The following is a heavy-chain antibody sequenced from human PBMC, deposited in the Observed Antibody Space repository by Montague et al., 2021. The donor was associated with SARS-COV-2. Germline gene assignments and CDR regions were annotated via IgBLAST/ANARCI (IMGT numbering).Heavy chain of an antibody. CDR1: GFTFGDYA. J-gene: IGHJ6*02. V-gene: IGHV3-9*01. CDR3: GTGNHYYFYYGMDV. CDR2: ISWNSGSI. Sequence: SLRLSCAASGFTFGDYAMHWVRQAPGKGLEWVSGISWNSGSIGYADSVKGRFTISRDNAKNSLYLQMNSLRAEDTALCYCGTGNHYYFYYGMDVWGQGNTVTVSS.